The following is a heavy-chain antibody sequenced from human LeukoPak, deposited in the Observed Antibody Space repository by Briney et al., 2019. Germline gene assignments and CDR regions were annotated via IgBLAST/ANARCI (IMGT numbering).Heavy chain of an antibody. CDR2: INHSGST. CDR1: GFTFSSYW. Sequence: PGGSLRLSCAASGFTFSSYWMSWVRQAPGKGLEWIGEINHSGSTNYNPSLKSRVTISVDTSKNQFSLKLSSVTAADTAVYYCARGDSYCSSTSCFYNWITGWGQGTLVTVSS. D-gene: IGHD2-2*01. V-gene: IGHV4-34*01. CDR3: ARGDSYCSSTSCFYNWITG. J-gene: IGHJ4*02.